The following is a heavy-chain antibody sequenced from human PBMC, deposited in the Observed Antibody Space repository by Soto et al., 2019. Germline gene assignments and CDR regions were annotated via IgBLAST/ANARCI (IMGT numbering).Heavy chain of an antibody. V-gene: IGHV4-34*01. CDR2: INHSGST. J-gene: IGHJ4*02. Sequence: SETLSLTCAVYGGSFSGYYWSWIRQPPGKGLEWIGEINHSGSTNYNPSLKSRVTISVDTSKNQFSLKLSSVTAADTAVYYCARGYQAVVVVVPAAAFDYWGQGTLVTVSS. CDR3: ARGYQAVVVVVPAAAFDY. CDR1: GGSFSGYY. D-gene: IGHD2-2*01.